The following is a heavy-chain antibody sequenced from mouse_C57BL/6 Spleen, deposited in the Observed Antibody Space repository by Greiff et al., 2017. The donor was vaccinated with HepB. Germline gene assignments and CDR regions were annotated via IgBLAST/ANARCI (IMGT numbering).Heavy chain of an antibody. V-gene: IGHV5-6*01. CDR2: ISSGGSYT. Sequence: EVQVVESGGDLVKPGGSLKLSCAASGFTFSSYGMSWVRQTPDKRLEWVATISSGGSYTYYPDSVKGRFTISRDNAKNTLYLQMSSLKSEDTAMYYCARHGDSSWFAYWGQGTLVTVSA. J-gene: IGHJ3*01. CDR3: ARHGDSSWFAY. CDR1: GFTFSSYG.